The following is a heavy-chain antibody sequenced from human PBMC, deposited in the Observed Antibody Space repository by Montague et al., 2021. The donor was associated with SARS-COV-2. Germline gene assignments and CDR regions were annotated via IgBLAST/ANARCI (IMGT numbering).Heavy chain of an antibody. J-gene: IGHJ4*02. CDR2: INHSGTT. V-gene: IGHV4-34*01. Sequence: SETLSLTCAVYGGSFSYYYRTWIRQSPGKGLEWIAEINHSGTTNYNFNPSLRSRVTISVDTSKSQFSLKLSSVTAADTGVYYCARWDPQTLTLIGLRGKSASDYWGQGTLVTVSS. CDR1: GGSFSYYY. D-gene: IGHD4-23*01. CDR3: ARWDPQTLTLIGLRGKSASDY.